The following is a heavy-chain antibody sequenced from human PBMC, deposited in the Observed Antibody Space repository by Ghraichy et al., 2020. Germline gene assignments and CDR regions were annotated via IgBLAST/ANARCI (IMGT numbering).Heavy chain of an antibody. Sequence: GGSLRLSCAAPGFTVSSNYMSWVRQAPGKGLEWVSVIYGGGSTYYADSVKGRFTISRDNSKNTLYLQMNSLRAEDTAVYYCARDPSGSPFDYWGQGTLVTVSS. CDR3: ARDPSGSPFDY. CDR1: GFTVSSNY. J-gene: IGHJ4*02. D-gene: IGHD3-22*01. V-gene: IGHV3-53*01. CDR2: IYGGGST.